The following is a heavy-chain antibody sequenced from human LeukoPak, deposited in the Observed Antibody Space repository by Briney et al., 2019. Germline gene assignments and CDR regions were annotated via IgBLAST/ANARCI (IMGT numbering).Heavy chain of an antibody. J-gene: IGHJ5*02. CDR1: GGSISSSSYY. D-gene: IGHD6-13*01. CDR2: IYYSGST. V-gene: IGHV4-39*01. CDR3: ARRSSSWYSRFDP. Sequence: SETLSLTCTVSGGSISSSSYYWGWIRQPPGKGLEWIGSIYYSGSTYYNPSLKSRVTISVDTSKNQFSLKLSSVTAADTAVCYCARRSSSWYSRFDPWGQGTLVTVSS.